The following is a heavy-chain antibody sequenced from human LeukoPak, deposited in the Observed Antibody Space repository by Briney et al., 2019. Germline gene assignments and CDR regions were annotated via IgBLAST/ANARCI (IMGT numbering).Heavy chain of an antibody. CDR2: ITSSNNNK. D-gene: IGHD3-22*01. J-gene: IGHJ4*02. CDR3: ARDQGRFGYYYDSSGYPDY. V-gene: IGHV3-21*01. CDR1: GFTFSSYS. Sequence: GGSLRLSCAGSGFTFSSYSMNWVRQAPGKGLEWVSSITSSNNNKYYADSMKGRFTISRDNAKNSLYLQMNSLRAEDTAVYYCARDQGRFGYYYDSSGYPDYWGQGTLVTVSS.